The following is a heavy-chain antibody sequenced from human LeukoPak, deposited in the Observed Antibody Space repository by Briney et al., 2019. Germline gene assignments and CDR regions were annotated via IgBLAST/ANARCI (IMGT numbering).Heavy chain of an antibody. CDR2: ISSNGGST. V-gene: IGHV3-64*01. CDR1: GFTFSSYA. CDR3: ASGANYDILTVDY. J-gene: IGHJ4*02. Sequence: GGSLRLSCAASGFTFSSYAMHWVRQAPGKGLEYVSAISSNGGSTYYANSVKGRFTISRDNSENTLYLQMNSLRAEDTAVYYCASGANYDILTVDYWGQGTLVTVSS. D-gene: IGHD3-9*01.